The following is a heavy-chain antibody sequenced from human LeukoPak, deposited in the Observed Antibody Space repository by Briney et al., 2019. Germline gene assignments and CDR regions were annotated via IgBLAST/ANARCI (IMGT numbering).Heavy chain of an antibody. D-gene: IGHD3-22*01. CDR1: GFTFSSYA. CDR2: ISGSGGST. CDR3: AKDYYDSSGYFSMFAFDI. Sequence: GGSLRLSCAASGFTFSSYAMSWVRQAPGKGLEWVSAISGSGGSTYNADSVKGRFTISRDNSKNTLYLQMNSLRAEDTAVYYCAKDYYDSSGYFSMFAFDIWGQGTMVTVSS. V-gene: IGHV3-23*01. J-gene: IGHJ3*02.